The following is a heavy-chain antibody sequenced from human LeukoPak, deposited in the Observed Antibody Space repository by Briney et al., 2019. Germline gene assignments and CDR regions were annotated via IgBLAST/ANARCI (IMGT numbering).Heavy chain of an antibody. J-gene: IGHJ4*02. CDR3: ARHGASGSYLYYFDY. CDR2: IYTSGST. D-gene: IGHD1-26*01. V-gene: IGHV4-4*07. Sequence: SETLSLTCTVSGGSIRSYYWNWIRQPAGKGLEWIGRIYTSGSTNYNPSLKSRVTMSVDTPKNQFSLRLSSVTAADTAVYYCARHGASGSYLYYFDYWGQGTLVTVSS. CDR1: GGSIRSYY.